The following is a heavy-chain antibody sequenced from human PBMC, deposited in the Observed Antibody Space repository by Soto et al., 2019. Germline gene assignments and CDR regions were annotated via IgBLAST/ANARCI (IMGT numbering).Heavy chain of an antibody. CDR2: IRSKANSYAT. J-gene: IGHJ6*02. CDR3: TRPSYGHYGHYYGMDV. V-gene: IGHV3-73*01. D-gene: IGHD4-17*01. Sequence: GGSLRLSCAASGFTFSGSAMHWVRQASGKGLEWVGRIRSKANSYATAYAASVKGRFTISRDDSKNTAYLQMNSLKTEDTAVYYCTRPSYGHYGHYYGMDVWGQGTTVTVSS. CDR1: GFTFSGSA.